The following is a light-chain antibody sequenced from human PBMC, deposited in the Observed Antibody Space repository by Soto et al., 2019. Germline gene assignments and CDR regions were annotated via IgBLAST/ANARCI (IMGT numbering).Light chain of an antibody. J-gene: IGLJ1*01. CDR3: SSYSRSTAYV. CDR1: SSDVGGYKY. V-gene: IGLV2-14*01. Sequence: QSVLTQPASVSGSPVRSITISCTGTSSDVGGYKYVSWHQLHPGKAPKLIIYEVSNRPSGVSNRFSGSKSGNTASLTISGLQAEDEADYYCSSYSRSTAYVFGTGTKVTVL. CDR2: EVS.